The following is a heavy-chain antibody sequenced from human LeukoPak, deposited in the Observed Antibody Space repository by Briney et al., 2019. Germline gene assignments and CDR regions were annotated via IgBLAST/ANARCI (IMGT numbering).Heavy chain of an antibody. Sequence: SETLSLTCAVYGGSFSDYYWNWIRQPPGKGLERIGEINHRGTTIYNPSLESRVTISLDTSKNHFSLNLSSVTAADTAVYYCARGDSSSWKEDAFDIWGQGTMVTVSS. CDR1: GGSFSDYY. CDR3: ARGDSSSWKEDAFDI. D-gene: IGHD6-13*01. CDR2: INHRGTT. J-gene: IGHJ3*02. V-gene: IGHV4-34*01.